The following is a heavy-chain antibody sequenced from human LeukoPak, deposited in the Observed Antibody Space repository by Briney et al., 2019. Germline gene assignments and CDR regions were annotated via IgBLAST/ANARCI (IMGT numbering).Heavy chain of an antibody. CDR2: ISWNSGSI. D-gene: IGHD6-13*01. Sequence: GRSLRLSCAASGFTFDDYAMHWVRQAPGKGLEWVSGISWNSGSIGYADSVKGRFTIPRDNAKNSLYLQMNSLRAEDTALYYCAKSAGDIAAAGGFDYWGQGTLVTVSS. V-gene: IGHV3-9*01. CDR1: GFTFDDYA. CDR3: AKSAGDIAAAGGFDY. J-gene: IGHJ4*02.